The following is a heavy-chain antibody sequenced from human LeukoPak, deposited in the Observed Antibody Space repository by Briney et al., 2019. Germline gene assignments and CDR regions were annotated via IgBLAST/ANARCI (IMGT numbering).Heavy chain of an antibody. CDR1: GFTVSNNY. J-gene: IGHJ4*02. CDR3: ARDYCSGGRYYSVDY. CDR2: IYSGGGT. V-gene: IGHV3-53*01. D-gene: IGHD2-15*01. Sequence: PGGSLRLSCSASGFTVSNNYMSWVRQAPGKGLEWVSIIYSGGGTNYADSVKGRFTISRDNAKNSLYLQMNSLRAEDTAMYYCARDYCSGGRYYSVDYWGQGTLVTVSS.